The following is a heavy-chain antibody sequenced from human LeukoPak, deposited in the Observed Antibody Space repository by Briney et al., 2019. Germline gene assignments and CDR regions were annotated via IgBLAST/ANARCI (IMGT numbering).Heavy chain of an antibody. CDR1: GLTFSNYA. J-gene: IGHJ3*02. D-gene: IGHD4-17*01. V-gene: IGHV3-23*01. CDR2: ITGSGRGT. Sequence: AGGSLTLSCTASGLTFSNYATTWVRQAPGKGLEWVSSITGSGRGTYYADSVKGRFSVSRDNSQNTVFLHMNSLRADDTALYYCSKDPSGDYVGAFDMWGPGTMVTVSS. CDR3: SKDPSGDYVGAFDM.